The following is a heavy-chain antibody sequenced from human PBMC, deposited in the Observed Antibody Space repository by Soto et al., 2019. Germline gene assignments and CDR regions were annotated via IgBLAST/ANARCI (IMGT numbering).Heavy chain of an antibody. CDR2: ISYDGSNK. Sequence: GGSLRLSCAASGFTFGRFAMHWVRQAPGKGLEWVAVISYDGSNKYYADSVKGRFTISRGNSKNTLYLQMNSLRAEDTAVYYCATNTWYYYDSSGYYYFDYWGQGTLVTVSS. D-gene: IGHD3-22*01. J-gene: IGHJ4*02. CDR3: ATNTWYYYDSSGYYYFDY. CDR1: GFTFGRFA. V-gene: IGHV3-30-3*01.